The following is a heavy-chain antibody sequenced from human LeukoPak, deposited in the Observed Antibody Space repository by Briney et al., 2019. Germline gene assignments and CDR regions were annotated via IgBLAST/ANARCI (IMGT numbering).Heavy chain of an antibody. J-gene: IGHJ4*02. CDR3: ARDTPYYYDSSGYSTDY. Sequence: GGSLRLSCAASGFTFSSYAMSWVRQAPGKGLEWVSAISGSGGVTYYADSVKGRFTISRDNTKNSLYLQMNSLRAEDTAVYYCARDTPYYYDSSGYSTDYWGQGTLVTVSS. CDR2: ISGSGGVT. CDR1: GFTFSSYA. D-gene: IGHD3-22*01. V-gene: IGHV3-23*01.